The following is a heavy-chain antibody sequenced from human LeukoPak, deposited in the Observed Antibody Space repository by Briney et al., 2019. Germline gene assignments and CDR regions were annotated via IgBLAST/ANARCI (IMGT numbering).Heavy chain of an antibody. CDR3: ARGEGYSYGNPDY. CDR2: VSSTSSYI. Sequence: GGSLRLSCAASGFTFSSYSMNWVRQAPGKGLEWVSSVSSTSSYIYYAVSVKGRFTISRDNAKNSLYLQMNSLRAEDTAVYYCARGEGYSYGNPDYWGQGTLVTVSS. CDR1: GFTFSSYS. D-gene: IGHD5-18*01. J-gene: IGHJ4*02. V-gene: IGHV3-21*01.